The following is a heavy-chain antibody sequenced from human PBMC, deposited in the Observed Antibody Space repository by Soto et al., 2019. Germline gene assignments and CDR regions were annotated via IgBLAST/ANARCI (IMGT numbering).Heavy chain of an antibody. J-gene: IGHJ4*02. V-gene: IGHV4-59*08. CDR3: ARRYGSAIDY. CDR1: GGTISSWY. D-gene: IGHD1-26*01. CDR2: IYYSGST. Sequence: QVQLQESGPGLVKPSETLSLTCTVSGGTISSWYWSWIRQPPGKGLEWIGYIYYSGSTNCNPSLKSRATRAVDTSKNQFSLQLSSVTAADTAVYSCARRYGSAIDYWGQGTLVTVSS.